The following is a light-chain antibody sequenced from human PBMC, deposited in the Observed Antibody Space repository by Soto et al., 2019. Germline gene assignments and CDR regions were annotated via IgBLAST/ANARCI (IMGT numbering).Light chain of an antibody. V-gene: IGKV1-33*01. J-gene: IGKJ4*01. Sequence: DIQMPPSPSSLSVSVGDRFTITCRASQSINSYLNWYQHKPGKAPKLLIYAASSLQSGVPARFSGSGSGTDFTFTMSSLQPEDIATYYCQQYDNRPLSFGGGTKVDIK. CDR3: QQYDNRPLS. CDR2: AAS. CDR1: QSINSY.